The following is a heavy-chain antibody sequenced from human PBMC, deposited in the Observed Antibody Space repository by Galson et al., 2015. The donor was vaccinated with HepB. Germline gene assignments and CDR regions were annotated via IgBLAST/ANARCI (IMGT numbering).Heavy chain of an antibody. Sequence: SLRLSCAASGLTFDDYAMHWVRQAPGKGLEWVSGISWNSGSIGYADSVKGRFTISRDNAKNSLYLQMNSLRAEDTALYYCAKSGPRGGYYYMDVWGIGTTVTVSS. J-gene: IGHJ6*03. CDR2: ISWNSGSI. V-gene: IGHV3-9*01. CDR1: GLTFDDYA. CDR3: AKSGPRGGYYYMDV. D-gene: IGHD3-10*01.